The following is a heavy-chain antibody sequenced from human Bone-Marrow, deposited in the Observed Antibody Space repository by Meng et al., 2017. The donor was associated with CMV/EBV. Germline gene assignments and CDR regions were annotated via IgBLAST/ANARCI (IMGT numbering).Heavy chain of an antibody. CDR1: GGTFSSYA. CDR3: ARVRGTAMVFDY. D-gene: IGHD5-18*01. CDR2: IIPIFGTA. V-gene: IGHV1-69*06. J-gene: IGHJ4*02. Sequence: SVKVSCKASGGTFSSYAISWVRQAPGQGLEWMGGIIPIFGTANYAQKFQGRVTITADKSTSTAYMELSSLRSEDTAVYYYARVRGTAMVFDYWGQGTLVTVSS.